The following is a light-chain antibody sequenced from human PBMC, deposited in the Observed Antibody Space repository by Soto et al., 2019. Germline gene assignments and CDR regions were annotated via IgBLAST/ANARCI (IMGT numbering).Light chain of an antibody. V-gene: IGKV3-20*01. CDR1: QSVSSSD. CDR2: GTS. Sequence: EIVLTQFPGTLSLSPGERATLSCRASQSVSSSDLAWYQQKPGQAPRLLIYGTSSRATGIPDRFSGSGSRTDFTLTISRLEPEDFAVYYCQQYGTARTFGQGTKVEMK. CDR3: QQYGTART. J-gene: IGKJ1*01.